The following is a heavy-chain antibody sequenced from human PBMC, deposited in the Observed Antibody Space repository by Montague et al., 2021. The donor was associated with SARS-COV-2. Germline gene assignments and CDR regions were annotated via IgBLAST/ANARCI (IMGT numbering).Heavy chain of an antibody. V-gene: IGHV4-61*02. J-gene: IGHJ4*02. Sequence: TLSLTCTVSGDSITSDVSYWSWIRQPAGKGLEWIGRIYTTGSTNYNPTLKSRITISLDTSKNQFSLKLSSVTAADTAVYYCARDDFRWDFDCWGQGTLVTVSS. CDR2: IYTTGST. D-gene: IGHD2/OR15-2a*01. CDR1: GDSITSDVSY. CDR3: ARDDFRWDFDC.